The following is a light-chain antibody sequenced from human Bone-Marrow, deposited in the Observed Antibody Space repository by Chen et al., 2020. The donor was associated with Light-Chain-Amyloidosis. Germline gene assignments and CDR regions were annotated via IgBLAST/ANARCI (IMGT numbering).Light chain of an antibody. V-gene: IGKV4-1*01. CDR2: WAS. Sequence: DIVMTQSPYSLAVSLGDMATINCKSSESLLYRSNNKTYLGWYQQKPGQSPKLLMYWASTRESGVTDRFSGSGDGTDCNLTIRSLQAEDVEGYYCQQDYSTPYTCGQGNKLEIQ. CDR3: QQDYSTPYT. J-gene: IGKJ2*01. CDR1: ESLLYRSNNKTY.